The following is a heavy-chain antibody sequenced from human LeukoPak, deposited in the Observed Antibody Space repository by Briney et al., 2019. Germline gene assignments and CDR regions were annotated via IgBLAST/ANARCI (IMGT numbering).Heavy chain of an antibody. CDR1: GFSFSTYW. Sequence: PGGSLRLSCAASGFSFSTYWMQWVRQAPGKGLVWVSRIKSDGGTNYADSVKGRFTISRDNAQKTVTLQMNSLRPKDTALYSRARAPSEVSGYEPESVRHWGQGTLVTVSS. CDR2: IKSDGGT. D-gene: IGHD3-9*01. V-gene: IGHV3-74*01. J-gene: IGHJ1*01. CDR3: ARAPSEVSGYEPESVRH.